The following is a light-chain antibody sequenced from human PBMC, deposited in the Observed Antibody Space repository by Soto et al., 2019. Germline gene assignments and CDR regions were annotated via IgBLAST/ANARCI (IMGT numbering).Light chain of an antibody. CDR3: SSYTSSSTPYV. J-gene: IGLJ1*01. CDR1: SSDVGGYNY. CDR2: DVG. V-gene: IGLV2-14*01. Sequence: QSALTQPASVSGSPGQSIAISCTGTSSDVGGYNYVSWYQQHPGKAPKLMIYDVGNRPSGVSNRFSGSKSGNTASLTISGLQAEDDVDYYCSSYTSSSTPYVFGTGTNVTVL.